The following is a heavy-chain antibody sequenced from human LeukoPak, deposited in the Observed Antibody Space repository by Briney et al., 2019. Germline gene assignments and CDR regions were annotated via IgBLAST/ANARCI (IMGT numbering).Heavy chain of an antibody. CDR1: GGSFSGYY. D-gene: IGHD2-2*02. CDR2: INHSGST. J-gene: IGHJ4*02. CDR3: ARHPLRYCSSTSCYRSAPGVFDY. Sequence: SETLSLTCAVYGGSFSGYYWSWIRQPPGKGLEWIWEINHSGSTNYNPSLKSRVTISVDTSKNQFSLKLSSVTAADTAVYYCARHPLRYCSSTSCYRSAPGVFDYWGQGTLVTVSS. V-gene: IGHV4-34*01.